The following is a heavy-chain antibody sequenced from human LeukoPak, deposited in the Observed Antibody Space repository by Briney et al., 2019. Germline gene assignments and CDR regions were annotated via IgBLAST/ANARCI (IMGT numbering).Heavy chain of an antibody. CDR2: IRYDGSNK. J-gene: IGHJ4*02. Sequence: GGSLRLSCAASGFTFSSYGMHWVRQAPGKGLEWVAFIRYDGSNKYYADSVKGRFTISRDNAKNTLYLQMNSLRDEDTAVFYCSRSRYDYIWGIDYWGQGTLVTISS. CDR1: GFTFSSYG. D-gene: IGHD3-16*01. CDR3: SRSRYDYIWGIDY. V-gene: IGHV3-30*02.